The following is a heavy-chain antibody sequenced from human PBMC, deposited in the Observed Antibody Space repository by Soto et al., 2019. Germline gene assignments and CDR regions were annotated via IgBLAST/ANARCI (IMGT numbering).Heavy chain of an antibody. CDR1: GFTFSSYA. Sequence: GGSLRLSCVASGFTFSSYAMSWVRQAPGKGLEWVSAISGSGGSTYYADSVKGRFTISRDNSKNTMYLQMNSLRAEDTAVYYCAKELYGDYAYYFDYWGQGTLVTVSS. V-gene: IGHV3-23*01. D-gene: IGHD4-17*01. J-gene: IGHJ4*02. CDR3: AKELYGDYAYYFDY. CDR2: ISGSGGST.